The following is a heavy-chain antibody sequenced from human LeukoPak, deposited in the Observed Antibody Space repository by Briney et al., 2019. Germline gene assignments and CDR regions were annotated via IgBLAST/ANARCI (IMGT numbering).Heavy chain of an antibody. Sequence: SETLSLTCNVFGGFISGTNNYWGWIRQPPGKGLEWIGHVYEDGKAYSSPSLRSRVTISADTSKNQFSLKLRSVTAADTGVYYCARLDCSSASCYFYYYYMDVWGKGTTVTVSS. D-gene: IGHD2-2*01. CDR3: ARLDCSSASCYFYYYYMDV. J-gene: IGHJ6*03. CDR2: VYEDGKA. CDR1: GGFISGTNNY. V-gene: IGHV4-39*01.